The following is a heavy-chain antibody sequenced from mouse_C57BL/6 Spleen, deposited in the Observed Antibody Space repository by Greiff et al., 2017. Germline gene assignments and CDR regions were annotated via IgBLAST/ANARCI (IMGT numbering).Heavy chain of an antibody. CDR3: ARRLSYGWFDY. J-gene: IGHJ2*01. CDR1: GFTFTDYY. D-gene: IGHD1-1*01. Sequence: VKLMESGGGLVQPGGSLSLSCAASGFTFTDYYMSWVRQPPGKALEWLGFIRNKANGYTTEYSASVKGRFTISRDNSQSILYLQMNALRAEDSATYYCARRLSYGWFDYWGQGTTLTVSS. CDR2: IRNKANGYTT. V-gene: IGHV7-3*01.